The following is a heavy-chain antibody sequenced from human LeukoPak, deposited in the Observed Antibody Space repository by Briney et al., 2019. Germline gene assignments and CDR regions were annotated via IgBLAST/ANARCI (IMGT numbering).Heavy chain of an antibody. V-gene: IGHV3-15*01. Sequence: PGGSLRLSCAASGFTFTNAWMSWVRQAPGKGLEWVGRIKSKTDGGATDYAARVKGRFTISRDDSKNTLYLQMNSLKAEDTAMYYCTTEAYALGGNWGRGTLATVPS. J-gene: IGHJ4*02. CDR3: TTEAYALGGN. CDR2: IKSKTDGGAT. D-gene: IGHD3-16*01. CDR1: GFTFTNAW.